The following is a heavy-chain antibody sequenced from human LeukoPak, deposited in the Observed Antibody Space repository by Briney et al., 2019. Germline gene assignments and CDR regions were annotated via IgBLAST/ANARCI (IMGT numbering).Heavy chain of an antibody. V-gene: IGHV4-61*01. D-gene: IGHD2-8*01. CDR3: ARDKTKDWFDP. CDR2: IYYSGST. J-gene: IGHJ5*02. Sequence: SETLSLTCTVSGDSVSSGTYYWNWIRQPPGKGLEWIVYIYYSGSTSYNPSLKSRVTMSLDASRNQFSLKLNSLTAADTAVYYCARDKTKDWFDPWGQGTLVTVSS. CDR1: GDSVSSGTYY.